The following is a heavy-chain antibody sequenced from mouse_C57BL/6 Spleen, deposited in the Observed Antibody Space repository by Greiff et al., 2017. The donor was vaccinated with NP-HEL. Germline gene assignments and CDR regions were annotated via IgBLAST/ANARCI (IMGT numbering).Heavy chain of an antibody. Sequence: EVKLMESGPELVKPGASVKISCKASGYSFTDYNMNWVKQSNGKSLEWIGVINPNYGTTSYNQKFKGKATLTVDQSSSTAYMQLNSLTSEDSAVYYCARKGDGYDEYYFDYWGQGTTLTVSS. D-gene: IGHD2-2*01. CDR3: ARKGDGYDEYYFDY. V-gene: IGHV1-39*01. CDR2: INPNYGTT. CDR1: GYSFTDYN. J-gene: IGHJ2*01.